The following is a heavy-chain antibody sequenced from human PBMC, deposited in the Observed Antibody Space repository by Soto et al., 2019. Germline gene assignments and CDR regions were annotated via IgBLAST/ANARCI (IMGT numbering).Heavy chain of an antibody. V-gene: IGHV4-39*01. J-gene: IGHJ5*02. D-gene: IGHD3-3*01. Sequence: SETLSLTCTVSGGSISSSSYYWGWIRQPPGKGLEWIGSIYYSGSTYYNPSLKSRVTISVDTSKNQFSLKLSSVTAAGTAVYYCARHKITIFGVVIRPMYNWFDPWGQGTLVTVSS. CDR1: GGSISSSSYY. CDR3: ARHKITIFGVVIRPMYNWFDP. CDR2: IYYSGST.